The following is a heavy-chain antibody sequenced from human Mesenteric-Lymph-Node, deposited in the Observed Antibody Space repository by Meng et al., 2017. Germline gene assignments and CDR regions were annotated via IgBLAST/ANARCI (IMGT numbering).Heavy chain of an antibody. CDR3: AGDRQYSSGWYGATDYFDY. D-gene: IGHD6-19*01. CDR2: IYYSGST. V-gene: IGHV4-39*07. J-gene: IGHJ4*02. CDR1: GGSISSSSYY. Sequence: ESLKISCTVSGGSISSSSYYWGWIRQPPGKGLEWIGSIYYSGSTYYNPSLKSRVTISVDTSKNQFSLKLSSVTAADTAVYYCAGDRQYSSGWYGATDYFDYWGQGTLVTVSS.